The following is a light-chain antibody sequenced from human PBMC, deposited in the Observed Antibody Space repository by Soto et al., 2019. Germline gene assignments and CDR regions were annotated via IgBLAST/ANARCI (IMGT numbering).Light chain of an antibody. Sequence: DVVMTQSPLSLPVTLGQPASISCRSSQSLVYSGGNTFLSWFHQRPGQSPRRLIYKVSYRDSGVPDRFSGSGSGTDFTLKISRVEADDVGVYYCMQGKHWPGTFGQGTKVDIK. CDR2: KVS. J-gene: IGKJ1*01. CDR1: QSLVYSGGNTF. V-gene: IGKV2-30*01. CDR3: MQGKHWPGT.